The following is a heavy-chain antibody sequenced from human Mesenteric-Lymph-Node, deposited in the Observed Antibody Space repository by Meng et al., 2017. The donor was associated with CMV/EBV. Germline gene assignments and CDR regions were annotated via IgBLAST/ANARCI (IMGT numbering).Heavy chain of an antibody. CDR3: ARVAARRGFYYYYGMDV. J-gene: IGHJ6*02. CDR1: GYTFTSYY. D-gene: IGHD6-6*01. Sequence: ASVKVSCKASGYTFTSYYMHWVRQAPGQGLEWMGIINPSGGSTSYAQKFQGRVTMTRDTSTSTVYMELSSLRSEDTAVYYCARVAARRGFYYYYGMDVWGQGTTVTVS. CDR2: INPSGGST. V-gene: IGHV1-46*01.